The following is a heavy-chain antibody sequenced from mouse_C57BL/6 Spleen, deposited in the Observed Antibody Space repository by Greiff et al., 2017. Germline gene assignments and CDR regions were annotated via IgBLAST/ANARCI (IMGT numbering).Heavy chain of an antibody. J-gene: IGHJ2*01. CDR3: ARGTPYYYGSSYEGYFDY. CDR2: ISYDGSN. Sequence: DVQLQESGPGLVKPSQSLSLTCSVTGYSITSGYYWNWIRQFPGNKLEWMGYISYDGSNNYNPSLKNRISITRDTSKNQFFLKLNSVTTEDTATYYCARGTPYYYGSSYEGYFDYWGQGTTLTVSS. CDR1: GYSITSGYY. V-gene: IGHV3-6*01. D-gene: IGHD1-1*01.